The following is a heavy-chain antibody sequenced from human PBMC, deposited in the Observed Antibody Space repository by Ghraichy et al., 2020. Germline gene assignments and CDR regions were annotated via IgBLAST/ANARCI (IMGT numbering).Heavy chain of an antibody. CDR2: VSSTSNYV. D-gene: IGHD2-15*01. CDR3: AREAVGYCSAGTCSWFDP. J-gene: IGHJ5*02. Sequence: SCAASGFTFSDFTINWVRQAPGKGLEWVSSVSSTSNYVLYGDSVKGRFTISRDNAKKSVYLQMNSLRAEDTAVYYCAREAVGYCSAGTCSWFDPWGQGTLVTVSA. V-gene: IGHV3-21*01. CDR1: GFTFSDFT.